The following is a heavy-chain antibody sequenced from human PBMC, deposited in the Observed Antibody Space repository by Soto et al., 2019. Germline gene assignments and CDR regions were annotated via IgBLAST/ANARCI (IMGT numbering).Heavy chain of an antibody. Sequence: GSLRLSCAGSGFTFSSYAMGWVRQGPGKGLEWVAVVSIGGSTHYADSVRGRFTISRDNSKNTLSLQMNSLTAEDTAVYFCAKRSGPGGHFDYWGQRALVTVSS. V-gene: IGHV3-23*01. D-gene: IGHD6-19*01. J-gene: IGHJ4*02. CDR2: VSIGGST. CDR3: AKRSGPGGHFDY. CDR1: GFTFSSYA.